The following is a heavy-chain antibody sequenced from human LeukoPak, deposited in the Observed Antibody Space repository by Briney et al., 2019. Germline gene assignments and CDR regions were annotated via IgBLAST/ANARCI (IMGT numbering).Heavy chain of an antibody. V-gene: IGHV1-2*02. CDR3: ARSGITIFGGEGWFDP. Sequence: ASVKVSCKASGYTFTGYYMLWVRQAPGQGLEWMGWINPNSGGTNYAQKYQGRVTMTRDTSSSTAYMELSRLRSDDTAVYYCARSGITIFGGEGWFDPWGQGTLVTVSS. D-gene: IGHD3-3*01. CDR1: GYTFTGYY. CDR2: INPNSGGT. J-gene: IGHJ5*02.